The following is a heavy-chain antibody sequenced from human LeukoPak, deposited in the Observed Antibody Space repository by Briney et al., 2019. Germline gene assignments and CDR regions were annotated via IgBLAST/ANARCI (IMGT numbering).Heavy chain of an antibody. CDR1: GFTFDDYG. CDR2: INWNGGST. CDR3: ARDQGWFGEFDY. V-gene: IGHV3-20*04. J-gene: IGHJ4*02. Sequence: GSLRLSCAASGFTFDDYGMSWVRQAPGKGLEWVSGINWNGGSTGYADSVKGRFTISRDNAKNSLYLQMNSLRAEDTAVYYCARDQGWFGEFDYWGQGTLVTVSS. D-gene: IGHD3-10*01.